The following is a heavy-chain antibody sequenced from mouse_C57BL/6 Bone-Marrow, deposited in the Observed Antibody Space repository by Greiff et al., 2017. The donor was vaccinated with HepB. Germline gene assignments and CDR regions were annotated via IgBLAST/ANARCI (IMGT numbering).Heavy chain of an antibody. Sequence: EVMLVESGGGLVQPGESLKLSCESNEYEFPSHDMSWVRKTPEKRLELVAAINSDGGSTYYPDNMERRFIISRDNTKKTLYLQMSSLRSEDTALYYCARGDYYGSSYWYFDVWGTGTTVTVSS. CDR3: ARGDYYGSSYWYFDV. J-gene: IGHJ1*03. D-gene: IGHD1-1*01. V-gene: IGHV5-2*03. CDR2: INSDGGST. CDR1: EYEFPSHD.